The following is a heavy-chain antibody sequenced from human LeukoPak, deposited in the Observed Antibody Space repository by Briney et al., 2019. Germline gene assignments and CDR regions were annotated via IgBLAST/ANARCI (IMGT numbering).Heavy chain of an antibody. Sequence: GGTLRLSCAASGFTFSSYAMSWVRQAPGKGLEWVSAISGSGGSTYYADSVKGRFTISRDNSKNTLYLQMNSLRAEDTAVYYCAKDSQWDSSGWYYFDYWGQGTLVTVSS. V-gene: IGHV3-23*01. CDR3: AKDSQWDSSGWYYFDY. CDR2: ISGSGGST. CDR1: GFTFSSYA. D-gene: IGHD6-19*01. J-gene: IGHJ4*02.